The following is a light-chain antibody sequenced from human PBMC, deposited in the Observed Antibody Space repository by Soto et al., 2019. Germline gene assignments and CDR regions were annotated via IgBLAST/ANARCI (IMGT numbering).Light chain of an antibody. Sequence: DTQMNQSPSSLSASVGDSIAITCRASQSISSYLNWYQQKPGKAPKLLISAASILQSGVPSRFSGSGSGTDFTLTISNLQPEDFAGYYCQQTYSSPITFGQGTRLGIK. CDR1: QSISSY. CDR3: QQTYSSPIT. J-gene: IGKJ5*01. V-gene: IGKV1-39*01. CDR2: AAS.